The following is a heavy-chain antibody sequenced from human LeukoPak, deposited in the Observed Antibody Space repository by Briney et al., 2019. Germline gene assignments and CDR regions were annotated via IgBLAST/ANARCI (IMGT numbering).Heavy chain of an antibody. CDR3: ARQGEQLVSRHFDY. D-gene: IGHD6-6*01. CDR1: GYSFTSYW. Sequence: GESLKISCKGSGYSFTSYWIGWVRQMPGRGLEWMGIIYPGDSDTRYSPSFQGQVTISADKSISTAYLQWSSLKASDTAMYYCARQGEQLVSRHFDYWGQGTLSPSPQ. V-gene: IGHV5-51*01. J-gene: IGHJ4*02. CDR2: IYPGDSDT.